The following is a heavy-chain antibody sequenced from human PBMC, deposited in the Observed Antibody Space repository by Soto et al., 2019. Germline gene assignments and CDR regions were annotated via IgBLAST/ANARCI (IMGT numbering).Heavy chain of an antibody. Sequence: PSETLSLTCAVSGGSISSGGYSWSWIRQPPGKGLEWIGYIYHSGSTYYNPSLKSRVTISVDRSKNQFSLKLSSVTAADTAVYYCARVSSRYCRGGTSSPCYYGKDVWGQWTTGSGS. CDR2: IYHSGST. CDR3: ARVSSRYCRGGTSSPCYYGKDV. V-gene: IGHV4-30-2*01. D-gene: IGHD2-15*01. J-gene: IGHJ6*02. CDR1: GGSISSGGYS.